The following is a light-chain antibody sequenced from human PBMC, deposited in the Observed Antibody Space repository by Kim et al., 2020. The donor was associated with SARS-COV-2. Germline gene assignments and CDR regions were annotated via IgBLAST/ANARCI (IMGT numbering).Light chain of an antibody. CDR2: AVT. Sequence: GQSVTISCTGTRSDVGGYNCVSWYQLHPGKAPKLMIYAVTERPSGVPDRFSGSKSGNTAFLTISGLQAEDEADYYCSSYADSSSLLFGGGTQLTVL. J-gene: IGLJ3*02. CDR1: RSDVGGYNC. CDR3: SSYADSSSLL. V-gene: IGLV2-11*01.